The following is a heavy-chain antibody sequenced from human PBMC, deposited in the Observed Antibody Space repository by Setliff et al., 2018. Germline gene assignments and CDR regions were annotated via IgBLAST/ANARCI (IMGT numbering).Heavy chain of an antibody. CDR3: ARAKMEESGKAQAGMDV. V-gene: IGHV3-30*04. J-gene: IGHJ6*04. Sequence: GGSLRLSCAASGFIFSTYPMHWVRQAPGKGLEWVAVRWSGGSKKNNADSVKGRFTISRDNSKNTLYLQMNSLRPEDTAVYYCARAKMEESGKAQAGMDVWGKGTTVTVSS. CDR1: GFIFSTYP. D-gene: IGHD6-13*01. CDR2: RWSGGSKK.